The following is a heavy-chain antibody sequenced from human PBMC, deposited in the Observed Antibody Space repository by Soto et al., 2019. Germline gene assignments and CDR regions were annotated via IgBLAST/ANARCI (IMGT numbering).Heavy chain of an antibody. Sequence: ASVKVSCKAAGYPFSAHYLHWVRQAPGQGLEWMGWINPDSGATNYAQKFQGWVTMTRDMSTSTAYMELNRLTSDDTAVYYCASEDCRNTNCLKGFDYWGQGTLVTVSS. D-gene: IGHD2-15*01. CDR2: INPDSGAT. CDR1: GYPFSAHY. J-gene: IGHJ4*02. CDR3: ASEDCRNTNCLKGFDY. V-gene: IGHV1-2*04.